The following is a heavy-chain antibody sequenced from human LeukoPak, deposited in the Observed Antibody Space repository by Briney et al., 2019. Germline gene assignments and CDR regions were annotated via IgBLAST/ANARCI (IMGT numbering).Heavy chain of an antibody. CDR1: GFTFSSYA. Sequence: GGSLRLSCAASGFTFSSYAMHWVRQAPGKGLEWVAVISHDGSNKYYADSVKGRFTISRDNSKNTLYLQMNSLRAEDTAVYYCARVGVNYYDSSGYYGPGYYFDYWGQGTLVTVSS. D-gene: IGHD3-22*01. J-gene: IGHJ4*02. V-gene: IGHV3-30-3*01. CDR2: ISHDGSNK. CDR3: ARVGVNYYDSSGYYGPGYYFDY.